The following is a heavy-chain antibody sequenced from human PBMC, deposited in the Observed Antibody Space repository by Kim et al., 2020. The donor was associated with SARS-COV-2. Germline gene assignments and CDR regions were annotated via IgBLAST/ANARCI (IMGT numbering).Heavy chain of an antibody. D-gene: IGHD3-10*01. V-gene: IGHV4-34*01. CDR3: ARLGAYDP. CDR1: GGSFSVSY. Sequence: SETLSLTCAVYGGSFSVSYWSWVRQPPGKGLEWIGEINHTGSTTYNPSLKSRFTMSADTSNNQFSLKLNSVTAADTAVYYCARLGAYDPWGQGTLVTVSS. J-gene: IGHJ5*02. CDR2: INHTGST.